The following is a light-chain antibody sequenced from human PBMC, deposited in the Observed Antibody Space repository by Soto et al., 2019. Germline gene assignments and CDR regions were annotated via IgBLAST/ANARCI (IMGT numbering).Light chain of an antibody. CDR1: QSVSSSY. CDR2: GAS. J-gene: IGKJ3*01. Sequence: EIVLTQSPGTLSLSPGERATLSCRASQSVSSSYLAWYQQKPGQAPRLLIYGASSRATGIPDRFSGSGSGTDFTLTSSRLELEDFAVYYCQQYGSSFTFGPGTKVDIK. V-gene: IGKV3-20*01. CDR3: QQYGSSFT.